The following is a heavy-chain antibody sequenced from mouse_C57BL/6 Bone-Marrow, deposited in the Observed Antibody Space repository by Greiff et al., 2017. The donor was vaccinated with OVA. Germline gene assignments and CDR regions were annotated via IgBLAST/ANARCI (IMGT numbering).Heavy chain of an antibody. CDR1: GFSLTSYG. CDR2: IWSGGST. Sequence: VQLVESGPGLVQPSQSLSITCTVSGFSLTSYGVHWVRQSPGKGLEWLGVIWSGGSTDYNAAFISRLSISKDNSKSQVFFKMNSLQADDTAIYYCARGGRALYFDVWGTGTTVTVSS. J-gene: IGHJ1*03. V-gene: IGHV2-2*01. D-gene: IGHD1-1*02. CDR3: ARGGRALYFDV.